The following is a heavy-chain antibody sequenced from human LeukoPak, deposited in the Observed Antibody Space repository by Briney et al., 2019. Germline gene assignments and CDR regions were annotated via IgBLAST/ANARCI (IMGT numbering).Heavy chain of an antibody. CDR1: GGSISSSSYY. J-gene: IGHJ4*02. D-gene: IGHD1-26*01. V-gene: IGHV4-39*07. CDR2: INHFGST. CDR3: ARIRSRKWGFDY. Sequence: SETLSLTCTVSGGSISSSSYYWGWIRQPPGKGLEWIGEINHFGSTNYNPSLKSRVTISIDTSKNQFSLKLSSVTAADTAVYYCARIRSRKWGFDYWGQGTLVTVSS.